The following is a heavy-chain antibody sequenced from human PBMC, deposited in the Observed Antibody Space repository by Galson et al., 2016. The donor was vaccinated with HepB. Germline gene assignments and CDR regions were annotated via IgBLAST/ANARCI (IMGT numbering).Heavy chain of an antibody. CDR2: VYYSGST. J-gene: IGHJ3*02. CDR1: GGSLTNAF. D-gene: IGHD6-19*01. Sequence: ETLSLTCDVFGGSLTNAFWTWIRQPPGKVLEWIGNVYYSGSTYYNPSLKSRVTISVDTSKNQFSLKLTSVTAADTAVYYRARASPRDSSGWYPDAFDIWGQGTMVTVSS. CDR3: ARASPRDSSGWYPDAFDI. V-gene: IGHV4-34*01.